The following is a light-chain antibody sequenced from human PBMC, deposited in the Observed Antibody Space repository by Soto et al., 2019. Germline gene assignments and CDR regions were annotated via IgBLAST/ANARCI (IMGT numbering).Light chain of an antibody. CDR3: QQYNNWPSWT. CDR2: GGS. J-gene: IGKJ1*01. CDR1: QSVSNN. V-gene: IGKV3-15*01. Sequence: EIVLTQSPATLSVSPGERATLSCRASQSVSNNLVWYQQKPGQAPRLLIYGGSTRVTGIPVRFSGLGSGTEFNLTINSLQSEDFAVYFCQQYNNWPSWTFGKGTKVEIK.